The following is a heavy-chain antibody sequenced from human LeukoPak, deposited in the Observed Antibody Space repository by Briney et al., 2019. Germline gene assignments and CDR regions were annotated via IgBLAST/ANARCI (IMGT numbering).Heavy chain of an antibody. Sequence: SQTLSLTCTVSGGSISSGGYYWSWIRQPPGKGLEWIGEINHSGSTNYNPSLKSRVTISVDTSKNQFSLKLSSVTAADTAVYYCARRAGTVYDYWGQGTLVTVSS. J-gene: IGHJ4*02. V-gene: IGHV4-30-2*01. D-gene: IGHD1-14*01. CDR1: GGSISSGGYY. CDR2: INHSGST. CDR3: ARRAGTVYDY.